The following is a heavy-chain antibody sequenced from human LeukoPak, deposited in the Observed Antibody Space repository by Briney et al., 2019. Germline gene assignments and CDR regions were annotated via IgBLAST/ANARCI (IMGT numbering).Heavy chain of an antibody. D-gene: IGHD2-2*01. CDR3: ARGVGWFDP. CDR1: RFTFTNNW. CDR2: VNEDGTEK. Sequence: GGSLRLSCATSRFTFTNNWMSWVRQAPGKGPERVATVNEDGTEKYYVDSVKGRFTISRDNGKRSLYVQMNSLRVEDTAVYYCARGVGWFDPWGQGTLVTVSS. V-gene: IGHV3-7*01. J-gene: IGHJ5*02.